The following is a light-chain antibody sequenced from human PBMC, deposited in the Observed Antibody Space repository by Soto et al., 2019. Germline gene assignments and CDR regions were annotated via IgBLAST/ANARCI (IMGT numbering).Light chain of an antibody. V-gene: IGLV2-18*02. Sequence: QSALTQPPSVSGSPGQSVTISCTGTSSDIGRHNHVSWYQQPPGTAPKLMIYELINRPSGVPGRFSGSKSGNTASLTISGLQAEDEADYYCSSFTSSSTWVCGGGTKLTVL. CDR1: SSDIGRHNH. J-gene: IGLJ3*02. CDR2: ELI. CDR3: SSFTSSSTWV.